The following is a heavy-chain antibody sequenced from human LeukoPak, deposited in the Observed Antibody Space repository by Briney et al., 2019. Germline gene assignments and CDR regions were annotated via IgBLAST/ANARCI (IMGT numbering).Heavy chain of an antibody. J-gene: IGHJ4*02. CDR2: IRYDGSNK. D-gene: IGHD6-13*01. CDR3: AKGLPSQQLVLDY. V-gene: IGHV3-30*02. CDR1: GFTFSSYG. Sequence: PGGSLRLSCAASGFTFSSYGMHWVRQAPGKGLEWVAFIRYDGSNKYYADSVKGRFTISRDNSKNTLYLQMNSLRAEDTAVYYCAKGLPSQQLVLDYWGQGTLVTVSS.